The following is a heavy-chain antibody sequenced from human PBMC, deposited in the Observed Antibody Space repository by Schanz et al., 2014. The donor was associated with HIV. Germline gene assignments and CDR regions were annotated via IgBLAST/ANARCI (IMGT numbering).Heavy chain of an antibody. V-gene: IGHV3-23*04. D-gene: IGHD1-20*01. Sequence: VQLVESGGGVVQPGRSLRLSCAASGFTFSTYAMSWVRQAPGKGLEWVSAISGGGGSTYYADSVKGRFTISRDNSKNTLYLQMNSLRAEDTAVYYCARGEAITYYYHYYGMDVWGQGTTVTVS. CDR1: GFTFSTYA. CDR2: ISGGGGST. J-gene: IGHJ6*02. CDR3: ARGEAITYYYHYYGMDV.